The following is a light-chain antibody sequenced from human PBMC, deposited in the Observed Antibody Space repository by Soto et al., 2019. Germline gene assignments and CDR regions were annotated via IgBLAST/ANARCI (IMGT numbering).Light chain of an antibody. CDR3: QQYNSYPWT. J-gene: IGKJ1*01. CDR2: GVS. V-gene: IGKV1-39*01. Sequence: DIQMTQSPSSLSASVGDRVTITCRASQSVRTYLNWYQQKPGKAPNLLIYGVSTLHSGVPSRFSGTGSGTDFTLTISSLQPEDFATYYCQQYNSYPWTFGQGTKVDIK. CDR1: QSVRTY.